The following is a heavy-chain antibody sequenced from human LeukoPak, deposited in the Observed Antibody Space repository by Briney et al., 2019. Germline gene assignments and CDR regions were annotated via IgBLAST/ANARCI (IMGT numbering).Heavy chain of an antibody. D-gene: IGHD2-15*01. CDR3: ARDRAATRMVDY. CDR1: GYTFTDYY. CDR2: INPNSGGT. J-gene: IGHJ4*02. V-gene: IGHV1-2*02. Sequence: ASVKVSCKASGYTFTDYYMHWVRQAPGQGLEWMGWINPNSGGTDYAQKFRGRVTMTRDTSINTAYMELSRLRSDDTAVYYCARDRAATRMVDYWGQGTLVTVSS.